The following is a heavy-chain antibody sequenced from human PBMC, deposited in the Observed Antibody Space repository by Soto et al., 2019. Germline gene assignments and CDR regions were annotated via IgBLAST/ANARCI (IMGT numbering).Heavy chain of an antibody. Sequence: SETLSLTCAVYGGSFSGYYWTWIRQPPGTGLEWIGDINHSGSTNYNPSLKSRVTISVDTSKNQFSLKLSSVTAADTAVYYCAKSGYNYGPNPLLYWGQGTLVT. V-gene: IGHV4-34*01. CDR3: AKSGYNYGPNPLLY. D-gene: IGHD5-18*01. J-gene: IGHJ4*02. CDR1: GGSFSGYY. CDR2: INHSGST.